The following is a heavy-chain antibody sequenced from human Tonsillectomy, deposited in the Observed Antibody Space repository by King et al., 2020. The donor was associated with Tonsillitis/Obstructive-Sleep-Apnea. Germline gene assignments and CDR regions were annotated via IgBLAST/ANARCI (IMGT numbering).Heavy chain of an antibody. D-gene: IGHD3-3*01. CDR1: GGSFSGYY. CDR2: INHSGSS. V-gene: IGHV4-34*01. CDR3: ARSTMFGVVITPLYFDY. Sequence: VQLQQWGAGLLKPSETLSLTCAVYGGSFSGYYWSWIRQPPGKGLEWIGEINHSGSSNYNQSLKSRVTISVDTSKNQFSLNLSSVTAADTAVYYCARSTMFGVVITPLYFDYWGQGTLVTVSS. J-gene: IGHJ4*02.